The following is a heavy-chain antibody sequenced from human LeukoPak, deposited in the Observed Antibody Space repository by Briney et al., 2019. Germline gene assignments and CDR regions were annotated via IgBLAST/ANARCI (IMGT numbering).Heavy chain of an antibody. D-gene: IGHD1-26*01. Sequence: PSETLSLTCTVSGGSISSSSYYWGWIRQPPGKGLEWIGEINHSGSTNYNPSLKSRVTISVDTSKNQFSLKLSSVTAADTAVYYCARPSGGSYPYWGQGTLVTVSS. CDR3: ARPSGGSYPY. CDR1: GGSISSSSYY. V-gene: IGHV4-39*07. CDR2: INHSGST. J-gene: IGHJ4*02.